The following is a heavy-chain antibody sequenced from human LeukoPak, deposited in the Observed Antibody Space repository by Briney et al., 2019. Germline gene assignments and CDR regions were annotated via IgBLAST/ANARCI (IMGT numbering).Heavy chain of an antibody. V-gene: IGHV3-30*02. D-gene: IGHD3-10*02. CDR3: AELGITMIGGV. CDR1: GFIFSSYN. Sequence: GGSLRLSCAASGFIFSSYNMHWVRQSPGKGLEWVAFIRYNENNKYYAESVKGRFTISRDNAKNSLYLQMNSLRAEDTAVYYCAELGITMIGGVWGKGITVTISS. J-gene: IGHJ6*04. CDR2: IRYNENNK.